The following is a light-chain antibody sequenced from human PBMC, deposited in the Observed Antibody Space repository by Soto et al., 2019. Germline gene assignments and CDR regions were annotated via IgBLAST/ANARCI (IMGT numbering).Light chain of an antibody. CDR3: QQSYSTLWT. Sequence: DIQMPQNTSSLSVSVAARVTITCRASQSISSYLNWYQQKPGTAPKRLIYAASSLQCGVASRFSGSGAGTDFTLTISCLQPEEFATYYCQQSYSTLWTFGQGTKVEIK. V-gene: IGKV1-39*01. CDR1: QSISSY. J-gene: IGKJ1*01. CDR2: AAS.